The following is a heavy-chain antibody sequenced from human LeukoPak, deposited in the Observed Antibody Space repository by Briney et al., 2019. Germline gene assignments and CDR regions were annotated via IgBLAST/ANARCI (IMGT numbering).Heavy chain of an antibody. J-gene: IGHJ4*02. CDR2: INPNSGGT. D-gene: IGHD6-13*01. Sequence: GASVRVSSTAPGYTFTASYMHWVRQAPGQGLEWMGWINPNSGGTNYAQKFQGRVTMTRDTSISTAYMELSRLRSDDTAVYYCARREYSSSWYGVDYWGQGTLVTVSS. CDR3: ARREYSSSWYGVDY. CDR1: GYTFTASY. V-gene: IGHV1-2*02.